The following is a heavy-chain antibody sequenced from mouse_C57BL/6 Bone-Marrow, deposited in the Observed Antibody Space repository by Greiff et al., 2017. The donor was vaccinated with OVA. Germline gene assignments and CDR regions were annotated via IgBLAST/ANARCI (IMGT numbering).Heavy chain of an antibody. Sequence: QVQLQQPGAELVRPGSSVKLSCKASGYTFTSYWMHWVKQRPIQGLEWIGNIDPSDSETHSNQKFKDKATLTVDKSSSTAYMQLSSLTSEDSAVYYCARAVVADYWGQGTTLTVSS. J-gene: IGHJ2*01. CDR3: ARAVVADY. CDR2: IDPSDSET. D-gene: IGHD1-1*01. CDR1: GYTFTSYW. V-gene: IGHV1-52*01.